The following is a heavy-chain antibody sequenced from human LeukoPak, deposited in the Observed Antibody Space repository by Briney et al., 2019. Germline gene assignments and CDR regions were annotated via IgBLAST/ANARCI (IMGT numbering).Heavy chain of an antibody. D-gene: IGHD3-3*01. CDR3: ARIFSVGYYFDY. V-gene: IGHV4-4*07. J-gene: IGHJ4*02. Sequence: PSETLSLTCTVSGDSISTYYWSWIRQSAGKGLEWIGRIYSSGSSNYNASLKSRVTMSVDTSKNQFSLKLSSVTAADTAVYYCARIFSVGYYFDYWGQGTLVTVSS. CDR2: IYSSGSS. CDR1: GDSISTYY.